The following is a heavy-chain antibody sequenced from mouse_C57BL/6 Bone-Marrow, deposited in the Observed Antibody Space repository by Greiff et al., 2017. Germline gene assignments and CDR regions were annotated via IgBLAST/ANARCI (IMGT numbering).Heavy chain of an antibody. D-gene: IGHD2-1*01. CDR1: GYTFTSYW. CDR3: TRRSIYYGNPWFAY. V-gene: IGHV1-5*01. J-gene: IGHJ3*01. Sequence: DVQLQESGTVLARPGASVKMSCKTSGYTFTSYWMHWVKQRPGQGLEWIGAIYPGNSDTSYNQKFKGKAKLTAVTSASTAYMELSSLTNEHSAVYYCTRRSIYYGNPWFAYWGQGTLVTVSA. CDR2: IYPGNSDT.